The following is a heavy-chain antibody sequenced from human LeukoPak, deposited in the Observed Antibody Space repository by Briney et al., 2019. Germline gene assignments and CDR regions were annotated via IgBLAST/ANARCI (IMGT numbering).Heavy chain of an antibody. CDR2: IGGSGSDT. V-gene: IGHV3-11*06. CDR3: VRHTRTAAF. CDR1: GFTFSDDY. Sequence: GGSLRLSCAASGFTFSDDYMTWIRQVPGKGLESIAYIGGSGSDTNYADSVRGRFTISRDNARSSLFLQMNSLTAEDSAVYFCVRHTRTAAFWGQGALVTVSS. J-gene: IGHJ4*02. D-gene: IGHD2-15*01.